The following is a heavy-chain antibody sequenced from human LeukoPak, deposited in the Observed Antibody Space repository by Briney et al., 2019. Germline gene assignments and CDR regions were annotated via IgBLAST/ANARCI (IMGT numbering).Heavy chain of an antibody. CDR3: ARVGAGWSGTYYFDY. D-gene: IGHD3-3*01. CDR2: IYYSGST. CDR1: GSSISSGYY. Sequence: SEALSLTCAVSGSSISSGYYWGWIRQPPGKGLEWVGTIYYSGSTHYNSSLKSRVTMSIDTSKNQYSLKLSSVTAADTAVYYCARVGAGWSGTYYFDYWGQGTLVTVSS. V-gene: IGHV4-38-2*01. J-gene: IGHJ4*02.